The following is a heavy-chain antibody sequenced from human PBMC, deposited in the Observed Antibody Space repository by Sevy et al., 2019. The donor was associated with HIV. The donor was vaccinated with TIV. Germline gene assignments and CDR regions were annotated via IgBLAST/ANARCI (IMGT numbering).Heavy chain of an antibody. Sequence: GGSLRLSCAASEFIFSDYAMNWVRQTPGKGLEWVSSINGKGRSTHYADSVEGRFTISRDNSKNTLYLQMNSLRAEDTAVYYCMKTINSGGGAVPAANYYYYGMDVWGQGTTVTVSS. CDR3: MKTINSGGGAVPAANYYYYGMDV. J-gene: IGHJ6*02. CDR2: INGKGRST. V-gene: IGHV3-23*01. D-gene: IGHD2-2*01. CDR1: EFIFSDYA.